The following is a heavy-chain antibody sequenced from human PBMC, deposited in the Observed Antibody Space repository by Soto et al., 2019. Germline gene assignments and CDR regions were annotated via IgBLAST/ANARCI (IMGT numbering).Heavy chain of an antibody. Sequence: PSETLSLTCTVSGGSISSGGYYWSWIRQHPGKGLEWIGYIYYSGSTYYNPSLKSRVTISVDTSKNQFSLKLSSVTAADTAVYYCARVLLWFGELPYYFDYWGQGTLVTVSS. V-gene: IGHV4-31*03. CDR1: GGSISSGGYY. J-gene: IGHJ4*02. CDR2: IYYSGST. CDR3: ARVLLWFGELPYYFDY. D-gene: IGHD3-10*01.